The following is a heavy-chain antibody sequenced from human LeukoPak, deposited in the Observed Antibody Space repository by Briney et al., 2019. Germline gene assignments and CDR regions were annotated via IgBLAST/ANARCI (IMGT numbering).Heavy chain of an antibody. J-gene: IGHJ4*02. Sequence: GGSLRLSCAASGFTFSSYWMSWVRQAPGKGLEWVANIKQDGSEKYYVDSVKGRFTISRDNAKNSLYLQMNSLRAEDTAVYYCARDRGHYDILTGFDYWGQGTLVTVSS. CDR1: GFTFSSYW. CDR3: ARDRGHYDILTGFDY. V-gene: IGHV3-7*01. D-gene: IGHD3-9*01. CDR2: IKQDGSEK.